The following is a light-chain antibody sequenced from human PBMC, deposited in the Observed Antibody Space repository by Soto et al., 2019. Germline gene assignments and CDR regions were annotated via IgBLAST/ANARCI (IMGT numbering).Light chain of an antibody. CDR3: PQYDNTLLA. V-gene: IGKV1-9*01. CDR1: QGIHIH. Sequence: IHLTDAPSFVAACELDEVTSTFLASQGIHIHLAWYQQKPGKAPKLLIDSASTLQSGIPSRFSGSGSGTDSTFTISSLQPADIATYPCPQYDNTLLALGPGTKVDIK. J-gene: IGKJ3*01. CDR2: SAS.